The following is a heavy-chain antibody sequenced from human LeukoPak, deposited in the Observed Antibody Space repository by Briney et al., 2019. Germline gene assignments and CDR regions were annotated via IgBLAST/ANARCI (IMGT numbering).Heavy chain of an antibody. V-gene: IGHV3-7*01. CDR1: GFTFSSYW. CDR2: IKHDGSEK. Sequence: PGGSLRLSCTASGFTFSSYWMSWVRQAPGKGLEWVANIKHDGSEKYYVDSVKGRFTISRDNVKNSLYLQMNSLRAEDTAVYYCAREGTYYEYVWGSSPGGQGTLVTVSS. CDR3: AREGTYYEYVWGSSP. J-gene: IGHJ4*02. D-gene: IGHD3-16*01.